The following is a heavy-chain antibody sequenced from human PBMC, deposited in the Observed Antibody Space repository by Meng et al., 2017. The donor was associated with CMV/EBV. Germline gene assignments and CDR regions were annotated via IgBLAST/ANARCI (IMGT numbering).Heavy chain of an antibody. V-gene: IGHV3-33*06. J-gene: IGHJ4*02. D-gene: IGHD1-26*01. CDR1: GFTFSGYV. CDR3: AKARGSGKYYNYFDY. Sequence: SGFTFSGYVLHLVRQAPGKGLEWVTVIWNDGSTKYYADSVKGRFTISRDNSKNMLYLQMNSLRAEDTAVYYCAKARGSGKYYNYFDYWGQGALVTVSS. CDR2: IWNDGSTK.